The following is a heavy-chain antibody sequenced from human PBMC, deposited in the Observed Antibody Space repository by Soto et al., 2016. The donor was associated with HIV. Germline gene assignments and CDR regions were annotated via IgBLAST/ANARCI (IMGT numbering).Heavy chain of an antibody. CDR3: AREAYYYDSSGYGEYYFDY. CDR1: GFTVSSNY. CDR2: IYSGGST. V-gene: IGHV3-53*02. Sequence: EVQLVETGGGLIQPGGSLRLSCAASGFTVSSNYMSWVRQAPGKGLEWVSVIYSGGSTYYADSVKGRFTISRDNSKNTLYLQMNSLRAEDTAVYYCAREAYYYDSSGYGEYYFDYWGQGTLVTVSS. J-gene: IGHJ4*02. D-gene: IGHD3-22*01.